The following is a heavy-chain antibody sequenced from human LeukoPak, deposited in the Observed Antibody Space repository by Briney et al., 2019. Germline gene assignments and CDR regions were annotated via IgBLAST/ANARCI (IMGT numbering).Heavy chain of an antibody. D-gene: IGHD6-19*01. Sequence: SETLSLTCAVYGGSFSGYYWSWLRQPPGKRLEWIGEINHSGSTNYNPSLKSRVTISVDTSKNQFSLKLSSVTAADTAVYYCARGGMGWYNDYWGQGTLVTVSS. CDR2: INHSGST. J-gene: IGHJ4*02. CDR1: GGSFSGYY. CDR3: ARGGMGWYNDY. V-gene: IGHV4-34*01.